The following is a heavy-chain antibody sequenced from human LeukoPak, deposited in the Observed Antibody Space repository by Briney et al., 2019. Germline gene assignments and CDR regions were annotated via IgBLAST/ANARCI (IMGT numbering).Heavy chain of an antibody. J-gene: IGHJ4*02. CDR1: GYTFTNYA. CDR2: ISVYSDDT. V-gene: IGHV1-18*01. Sequence: ASVKVSCKASGYTFTNYAISWVRQAPGQGLEWMGWISVYSDDTKSAQNFQGRITMTTDTSTSTAYMELRSLRSDDTGVYYCVREGDSSGYFFRPDYWGQGTLVTVSS. D-gene: IGHD3-22*01. CDR3: VREGDSSGYFFRPDY.